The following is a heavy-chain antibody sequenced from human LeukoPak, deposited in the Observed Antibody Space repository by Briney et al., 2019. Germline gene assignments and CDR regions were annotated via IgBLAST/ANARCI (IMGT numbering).Heavy chain of an antibody. Sequence: SVTVSCTASGGTFSCYAISWVRQAPGQGLEWMGGIIPIFGTANYAQKFQGRVTITADESTSTAYMELSSLRSEDTAVYYCARLPYDNPFDYWGQGTLVTVSS. CDR2: IIPIFGTA. J-gene: IGHJ4*02. V-gene: IGHV1-69*13. D-gene: IGHD3-22*01. CDR1: GGTFSCYA. CDR3: ARLPYDNPFDY.